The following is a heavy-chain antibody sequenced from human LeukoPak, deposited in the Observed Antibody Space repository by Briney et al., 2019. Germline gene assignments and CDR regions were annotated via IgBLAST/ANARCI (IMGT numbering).Heavy chain of an antibody. CDR3: ARDGSSVALDY. V-gene: IGHV3-30-3*01. Sequence: PGGSLRLSCAASGFTFSSYAMHWVRQAPGKGLEWVAVISYDGSNKYYADSVKGRFTISRDNSKNTLYLQMNSLRAEDTAVYYCARDGSSVALDYWGQGTLVTVSS. CDR2: ISYDGSNK. CDR1: GFTFSSYA. J-gene: IGHJ4*02. D-gene: IGHD6-19*01.